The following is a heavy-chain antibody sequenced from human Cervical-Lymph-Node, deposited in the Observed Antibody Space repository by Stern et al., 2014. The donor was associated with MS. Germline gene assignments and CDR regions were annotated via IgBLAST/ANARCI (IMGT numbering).Heavy chain of an antibody. CDR2: INHKGGGT. CDR3: AREMASGYDLPDY. CDR1: GYTFTGNY. Sequence: QVQLVQSGAEVKKPGASVKVSCKASGYTFTGNYMDWGRQAPGQGLEWMGWINHKGGGTNYAQKLQGRVTMTRDTSISPAYMELNRLRSDDTAVYYCAREMASGYDLPDYWGQGTLVIVSS. J-gene: IGHJ4*02. V-gene: IGHV1-2*02. D-gene: IGHD5-12*01.